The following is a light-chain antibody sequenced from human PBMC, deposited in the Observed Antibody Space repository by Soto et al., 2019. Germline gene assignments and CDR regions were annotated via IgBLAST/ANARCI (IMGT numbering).Light chain of an antibody. J-gene: IGKJ2*01. CDR2: AAS. CDR1: HVISSW. CDR3: QQTNDFPYT. Sequence: DIQMTQSPSSVSASVGDRVTITCRASHVISSWLAWYQQKPGKAPKLLIYAASRLQSGVPSRFSSSESGADFSLTISSLQPEDVATYYWQQTNDFPYTFGQGTKLEIK. V-gene: IGKV1-12*01.